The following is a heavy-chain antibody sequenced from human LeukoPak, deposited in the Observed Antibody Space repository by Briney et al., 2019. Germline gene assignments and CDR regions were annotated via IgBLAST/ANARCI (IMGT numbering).Heavy chain of an antibody. CDR1: GYSFSVYS. CDR3: AREGGTREYNGDTWRHFFDF. J-gene: IGHJ4*02. D-gene: IGHD4-17*01. CDR2: INPNGGTT. V-gene: IGHV1-46*01. Sequence: GASVKVSCKASGYSFSVYSIDWVRQAPGQGLEWVGTINPNGGTTSFAQKFQGRVTLTRDMSTNTVPMELRSLRPEDTAVYFCAREGGTREYNGDTWRHFFDFWGQGTLVTVSA.